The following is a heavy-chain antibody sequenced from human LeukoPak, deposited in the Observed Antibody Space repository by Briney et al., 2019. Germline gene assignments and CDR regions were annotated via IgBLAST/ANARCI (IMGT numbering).Heavy chain of an antibody. CDR2: INSDGSWT. Sequence: GGSLRLSCAASGNYWMHWVRQARGKGLVWVSHINSDGSWTSYADSVKGRLTISKDNAKNTVYLQMNSLRAEDTAVYYCVSFYETYWGRGTLVTAS. D-gene: IGHD2/OR15-2a*01. CDR1: GNYW. J-gene: IGHJ4*02. V-gene: IGHV3-74*01. CDR3: VSFYETY.